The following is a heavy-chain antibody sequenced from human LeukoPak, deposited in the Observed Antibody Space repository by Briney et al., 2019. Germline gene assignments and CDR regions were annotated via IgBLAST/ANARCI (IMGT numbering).Heavy chain of an antibody. CDR1: GGSISSGSYY. D-gene: IGHD3-10*01. Sequence: SETLSLTCTVSGGSISSGSYYWTWIRQPAGKGLEWVGHVFTSGTTNYNPSLKSRVTMSIDTSKNQFSLKLSSVTAADTAVYYCARTRYGSGSYTFLDYWGQGTLVTVSS. V-gene: IGHV4-61*09. CDR2: VFTSGTT. J-gene: IGHJ4*02. CDR3: ARTRYGSGSYTFLDY.